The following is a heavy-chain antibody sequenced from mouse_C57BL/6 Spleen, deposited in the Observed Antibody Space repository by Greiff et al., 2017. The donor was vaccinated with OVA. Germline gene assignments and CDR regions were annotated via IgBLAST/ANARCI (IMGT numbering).Heavy chain of an antibody. CDR1: GFNIKNTY. CDR3: ARLITTVVATDFDY. D-gene: IGHD1-1*01. V-gene: IGHV14-3*01. CDR2: IDPANGNT. J-gene: IGHJ2*01. Sequence: VHVKQSVAELVRPGASVKLSCTASGFNIKNTYMHWVKQRPEQGLEWIGRIDPANGNTKYAPKFQGKATITADTSSNTAYLQLSSLTSEDTAIYYCARLITTVVATDFDYWGKGTTLTVSS.